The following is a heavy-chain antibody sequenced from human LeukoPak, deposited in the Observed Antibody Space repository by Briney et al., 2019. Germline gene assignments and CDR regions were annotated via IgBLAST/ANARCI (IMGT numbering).Heavy chain of an antibody. J-gene: IGHJ4*02. V-gene: IGHV4-4*07. Sequence: SETLSLTCNVSGGSISSSYWSWIRQPAGKGLEWVGRIYASGSSNYNPSLKSRVTMSVDTSKNQFSLNLSSVTAADTAVYYCAREGGSSRSLENWGQGTLVTVSS. CDR3: AREGGSSRSLEN. D-gene: IGHD1-26*01. CDR2: IYASGSS. CDR1: GGSISSSY.